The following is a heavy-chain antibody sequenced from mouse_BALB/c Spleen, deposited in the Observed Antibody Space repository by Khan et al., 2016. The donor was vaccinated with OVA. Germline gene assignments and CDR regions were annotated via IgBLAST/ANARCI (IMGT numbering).Heavy chain of an antibody. D-gene: IGHD1-1*01. Sequence: EVELVESGGDLVKPGGSLKLSCAASGFTFSRYGMSWVRQTPDKRLAWVAIISTSGSYTYYPDSVKGRFTISRDNAMNTLSLQMSSLKSEDTAMYYGARCLYDTSYDYDAMDYWGQGTSITVSS. CDR2: ISTSGSYT. V-gene: IGHV5-6*01. J-gene: IGHJ4*01. CDR1: GFTFSRYG. CDR3: ARCLYDTSYDYDAMDY.